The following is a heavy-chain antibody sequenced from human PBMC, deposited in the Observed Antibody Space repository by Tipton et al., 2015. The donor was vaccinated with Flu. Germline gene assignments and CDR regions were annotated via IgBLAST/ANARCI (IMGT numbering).Heavy chain of an antibody. CDR3: ARPSYGESADEDY. J-gene: IGHJ4*02. D-gene: IGHD3-10*01. CDR1: GFTLSDHY. V-gene: IGHV3-72*01. CDR2: SRNKAKSYTT. Sequence: GSLRLSCAASGFTLSDHYMDWVRQAPGKGLEWVGRSRNKAKSYTTNYAASVKGRFTISRDDSQNSLSLPMSSLKTEDTAVYYCARPSYGESADEDYWGQGTLVIVSS.